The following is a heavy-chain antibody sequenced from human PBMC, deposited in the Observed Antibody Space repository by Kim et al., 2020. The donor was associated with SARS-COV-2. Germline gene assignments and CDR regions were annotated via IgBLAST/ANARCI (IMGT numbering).Heavy chain of an antibody. Sequence: GGSLRLSCAASGFTFSSYGMHWVRQAPGKGLEWVAVISYDGSNKYYADSVQGRFTISRDNSKNTLYLQMNSLRAEDTAVYYCAKPTYRLAVARVGSEVYWGERTQVTLS. CDR1: GFTFSSYG. J-gene: IGHJ4*02. CDR3: AKPTYRLAVARVGSEVY. CDR2: ISYDGSNK. D-gene: IGHD6-19*01. V-gene: IGHV3-30*18.